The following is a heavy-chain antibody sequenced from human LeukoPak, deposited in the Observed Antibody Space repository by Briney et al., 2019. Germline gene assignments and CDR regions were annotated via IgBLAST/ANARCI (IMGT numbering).Heavy chain of an antibody. Sequence: SSQTLSLTCTVSGGSISSGGYYWSWIRQPPGKGLEWIGYIYHSGSTYYNPSLKSRVTISVDRSKNQFSLKLSSVTAADTAVYYCASWQQLVEWFDPWGQGTLVTVSS. J-gene: IGHJ5*02. CDR2: IYHSGST. CDR3: ASWQQLVEWFDP. CDR1: GGSISSGGYY. V-gene: IGHV4-30-2*01. D-gene: IGHD6-13*01.